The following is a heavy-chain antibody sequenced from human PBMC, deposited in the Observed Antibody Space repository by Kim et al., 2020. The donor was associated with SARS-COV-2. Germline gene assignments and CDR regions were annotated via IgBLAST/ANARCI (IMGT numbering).Heavy chain of an antibody. Sequence: SETLSLTCAVYGGSFSGYYWSWIRQPPGKGLEWIGEINHSGSTNYNPSLKSRVTISVDTSKNQFSLKLSSVTAADTAVYYCARDGYSSRSFDYWGQGTLV. CDR1: GGSFSGYY. V-gene: IGHV4-34*01. CDR2: INHSGST. D-gene: IGHD6-13*01. CDR3: ARDGYSSRSFDY. J-gene: IGHJ4*02.